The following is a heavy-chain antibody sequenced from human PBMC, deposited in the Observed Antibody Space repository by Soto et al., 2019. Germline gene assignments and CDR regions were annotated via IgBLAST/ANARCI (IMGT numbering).Heavy chain of an antibody. D-gene: IGHD1-20*01. CDR2: MNPNSGNT. CDR1: GYTFATYD. Sequence: QVQLVQSGAEVKTPGASVKVSCKASGYTFATYDMNWVRQAPGQGLEWMGWMNPNSGNTGYAQKFQGRLTMSRDTALSVAHMELSSLRNEDTAVYYCARSDVYNFNWLDSWGQGTLVTVSA. CDR3: ARSDVYNFNWLDS. J-gene: IGHJ5*01. V-gene: IGHV1-8*01.